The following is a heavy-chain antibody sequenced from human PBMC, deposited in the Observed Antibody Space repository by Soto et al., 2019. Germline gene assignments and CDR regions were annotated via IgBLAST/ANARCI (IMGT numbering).Heavy chain of an antibody. CDR1: GGSISSSSYY. CDR3: ASLNTAMVKLQPHMDV. D-gene: IGHD5-18*01. Sequence: QLQLQESGPGLVKPSETLSLTCTVSGGSISSSSYYWGWIRQPPGKGLEWIGSIYYSGSTYYNPSLTSRVTISVDTSKNQFSLKLSSVTAAYTAVYYCASLNTAMVKLQPHMDVWGKGTTVTVSS. V-gene: IGHV4-39*01. CDR2: IYYSGST. J-gene: IGHJ6*03.